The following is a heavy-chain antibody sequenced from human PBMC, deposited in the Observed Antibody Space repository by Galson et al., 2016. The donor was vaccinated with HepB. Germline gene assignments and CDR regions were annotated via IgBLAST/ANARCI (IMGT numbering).Heavy chain of an antibody. CDR2: VSHTGTT. CDR1: GFSISTGYY. CDR3: ARVWGVADWAWFDS. Sequence: SETLSLTCGVSGFSISTGYYWAWIRQPPGKGLEWIANVSHTGTTYYNPSLESRVTISVDTSKNQFSLKLTSVMAADTAVYYCARVWGVADWAWFDSWGPGTLVIVSS. J-gene: IGHJ5*01. V-gene: IGHV4-38-2*01. D-gene: IGHD6-13*01.